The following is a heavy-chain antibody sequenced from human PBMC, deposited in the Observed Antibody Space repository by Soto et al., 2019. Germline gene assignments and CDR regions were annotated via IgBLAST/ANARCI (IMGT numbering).Heavy chain of an antibody. Sequence: SETLSLPCTVSGGSISSSSYYWGWIRQPPGKGLEWIGSIYSSGSTYYNPSLTSRVTLSHDTSQHQFSLKLNSMTAADTAVYYCARHNYGSGSTYFDYWGQGTLVTVSS. CDR2: IYSSGST. V-gene: IGHV4-39*01. CDR3: ARHNYGSGSTYFDY. J-gene: IGHJ4*02. CDR1: GGSISSSSYY. D-gene: IGHD3-10*01.